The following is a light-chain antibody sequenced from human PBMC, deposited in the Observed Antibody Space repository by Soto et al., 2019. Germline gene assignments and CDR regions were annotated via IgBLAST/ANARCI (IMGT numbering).Light chain of an antibody. CDR1: QSITTY. V-gene: IGKV1-39*01. CDR3: QQSYNNPKT. CDR2: VAS. J-gene: IGKJ1*01. Sequence: DIQMTQSPSSLSASIGDRVTITCQAGQSITTYVNWYQQKPGKAPQLLIYVASSMQSGVSSSFSGRGSGTDFTLTISSLQPEDFATYYCQQSYNNPKTFGQRTKVEI.